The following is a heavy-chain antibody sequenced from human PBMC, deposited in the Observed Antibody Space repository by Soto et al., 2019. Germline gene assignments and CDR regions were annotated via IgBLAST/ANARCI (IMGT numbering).Heavy chain of an antibody. CDR3: GGGATGMAPLRH. V-gene: IGHV3-72*01. CDR1: GNGFRSRF. CDR2: SRNRVNGYTT. D-gene: IGHD6-13*01. Sequence: GSMKLSWPASGNGFRSRFLHWDRQTPGKGLEWGGHSRNRVNGYTTEYATSVQGRFTLSRDDSKTALYLGMSRLEIEEMAVYCCGGGATGMAPLRHWGQGTLVTVSS. J-gene: IGHJ1*01.